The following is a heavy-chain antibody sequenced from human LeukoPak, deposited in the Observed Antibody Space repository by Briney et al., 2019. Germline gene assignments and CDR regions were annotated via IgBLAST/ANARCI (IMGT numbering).Heavy chain of an antibody. D-gene: IGHD3-10*01. V-gene: IGHV3-23*01. CDR2: NLSGGNT. CDR1: GFTFTTYA. J-gene: IGHJ4*02. Sequence: GGSLRLSCAASGFTFTTYAMTWVRQAPGQGLEWVSSNLSGGNTYYAESVKGRFTISRDNSKNTLYVQMNSLRAEDTAVYYCVKSVASGTYYNNDCWGQGTLVTVSS. CDR3: VKSVASGTYYNNDC.